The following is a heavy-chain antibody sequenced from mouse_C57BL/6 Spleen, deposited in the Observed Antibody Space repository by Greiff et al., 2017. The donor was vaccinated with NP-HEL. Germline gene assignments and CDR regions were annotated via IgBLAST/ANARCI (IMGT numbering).Heavy chain of an antibody. V-gene: IGHV1-64*01. D-gene: IGHD1-1*01. Sequence: VQLQQPGAELVKPGASVKLSCKASGYTFTSYWMHWVKQRPGQGLEWIGMIHPISGSTNYNEKFKSKATLTVDKSSSTAYMQLSSLTSEDSAVYYCYYGSSYYAMDYWGQGTSVTVSS. CDR2: IHPISGST. J-gene: IGHJ4*01. CDR3: YYGSSYYAMDY. CDR1: GYTFTSYW.